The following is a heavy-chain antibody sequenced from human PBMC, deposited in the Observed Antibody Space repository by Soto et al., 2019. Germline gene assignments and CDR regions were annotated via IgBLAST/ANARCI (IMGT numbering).Heavy chain of an antibody. D-gene: IGHD3-22*01. CDR2: IIPIFGTA. J-gene: IGHJ3*02. CDR3: AGMGVITMIVGGAFDI. CDR1: GGTFSSYA. V-gene: IGHV1-69*06. Sequence: GASVKVSCKASGGTFSSYAISWVRQAPGQGLEWMGGIIPIFGTANYAQKFQGRVTITADKSTSTAYMELSSLRSEDTAVYYCAGMGVITMIVGGAFDIWGQGTMVTVSS.